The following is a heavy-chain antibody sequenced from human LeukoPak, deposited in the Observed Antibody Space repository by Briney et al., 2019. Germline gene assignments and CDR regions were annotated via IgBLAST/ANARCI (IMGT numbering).Heavy chain of an antibody. CDR1: GFTFSSYS. D-gene: IGHD4-17*01. CDR3: ARGVHGAQPGFDY. V-gene: IGHV3-21*01. J-gene: IGHJ4*02. CDR2: ISSSSSYI. Sequence: GGSLRLSYAASGFTFSSYSMNWVRQAPGKGLEWVSSISSSSSYIYYADSVKGRFTISRDNAKNSLYLQMNSLRAEDTAVYYCARGVHGAQPGFDYWGQGTLVTVSS.